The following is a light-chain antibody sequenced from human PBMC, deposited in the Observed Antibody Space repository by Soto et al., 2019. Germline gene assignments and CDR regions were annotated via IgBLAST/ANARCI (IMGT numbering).Light chain of an antibody. CDR3: QQRGNWPRT. Sequence: EIVLTQSPATLSLSPGERATLSCRASQSVSHNLAWYQQKVGQAPRLLIYDASNRATGIPARFSGSGSGTDFTLTISSLEPEDFAVYYCQQRGNWPRTFGQGTKVEIK. CDR2: DAS. J-gene: IGKJ1*01. V-gene: IGKV3-11*01. CDR1: QSVSHN.